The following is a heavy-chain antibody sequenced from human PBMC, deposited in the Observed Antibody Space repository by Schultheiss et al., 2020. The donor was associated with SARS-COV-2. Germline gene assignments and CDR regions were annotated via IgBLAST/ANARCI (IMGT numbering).Heavy chain of an antibody. CDR2: INYSGST. Sequence: SETLSLTCTVSGGSISSYYWSWIRQPPGKGLEWIGYINYSGSTNNNPSLKSRVNISVDTSKNQFSLKLSSVTAADTAVYYCASDSSGWYGGYFDYWGQGTLVTVSS. CDR3: ASDSSGWYGGYFDY. D-gene: IGHD6-19*01. V-gene: IGHV4-59*08. CDR1: GGSISSYY. J-gene: IGHJ4*02.